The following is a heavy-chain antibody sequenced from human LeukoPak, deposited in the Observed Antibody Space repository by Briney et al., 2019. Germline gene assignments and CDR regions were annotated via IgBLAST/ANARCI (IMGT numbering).Heavy chain of an antibody. CDR2: ITSGFTP. D-gene: IGHD2-21*01. CDR3: ARYYGDSGSQYYFDY. CDR1: GLTFSNYA. V-gene: IGHV3-23*01. Sequence: PGGSLRLSCAASGLTFSNYAMSWFRQAPGKGLEWVSGITSGFTPHYADSVKGRFTISRDNSKNTFHLQMNSLRAEDTAVYYCARYYGDSGSQYYFDYWGQGTLVTVSS. J-gene: IGHJ4*02.